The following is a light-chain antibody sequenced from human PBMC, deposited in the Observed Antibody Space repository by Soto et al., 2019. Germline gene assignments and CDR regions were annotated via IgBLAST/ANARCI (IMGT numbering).Light chain of an antibody. Sequence: QSALTQPPSSSGTPGQRVTISCSGSSSNIGVNTVNWYQQFPGTAPKLLLRNNDQRPSGVPDRFSGSKSGTSASLAISALQSEDEADYYCAAWDDRLSGVVIGGGTKLTVL. CDR2: NND. CDR1: SSNIGVNT. V-gene: IGLV1-44*01. J-gene: IGLJ2*01. CDR3: AAWDDRLSGVV.